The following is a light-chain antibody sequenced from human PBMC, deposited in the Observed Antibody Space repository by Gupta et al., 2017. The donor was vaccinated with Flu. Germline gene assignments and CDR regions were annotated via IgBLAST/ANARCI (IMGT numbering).Light chain of an antibody. Sequence: SYELTQPPSVSVSPGQTASITCSGDKLGDKHTSWYQQKPGQSPELVIYQDNKRPSGIPERFSGSNSGNTATLTISGTQANDEADYYCQAWDSSTFVFGAGTKVTVL. V-gene: IGLV3-1*01. J-gene: IGLJ1*01. CDR2: QDN. CDR1: KLGDKH. CDR3: QAWDSSTFV.